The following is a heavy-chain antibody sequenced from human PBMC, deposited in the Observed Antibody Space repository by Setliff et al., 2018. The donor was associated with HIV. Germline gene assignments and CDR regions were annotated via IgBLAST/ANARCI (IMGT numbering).Heavy chain of an antibody. V-gene: IGHV4-39*01. CDR3: ARYRYYYDSSGYGRWFDP. Sequence: SETLSLTCTVSGGSISSSSYYWGWIRQPPGKGLEWIGNNYYSGSTYYNPSLKSRFTISVDTSENQFSLRLSSVTAADTAVYYCARYRYYYDSSGYGRWFDPWGQGTLVTVSS. CDR1: GGSISSSSYY. J-gene: IGHJ5*02. D-gene: IGHD3-22*01. CDR2: NYYSGST.